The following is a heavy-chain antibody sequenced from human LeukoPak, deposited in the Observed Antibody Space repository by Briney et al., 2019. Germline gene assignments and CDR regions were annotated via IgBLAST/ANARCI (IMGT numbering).Heavy chain of an antibody. V-gene: IGHV3-9*01. D-gene: IGHD3-3*01. Sequence: GGSLRISCAASGFTFDDDAMHWVRQAPGKGLEWVSGISWNSGSIGYADSVKGRFTISRDNAKNSLYLQMNSLRAEDTAWYYCAKGGDFWSAKSHGFAYWGRGTLVTVSS. CDR3: AKGGDFWSAKSHGFAY. CDR2: ISWNSGSI. J-gene: IGHJ4*02. CDR1: GFTFDDDA.